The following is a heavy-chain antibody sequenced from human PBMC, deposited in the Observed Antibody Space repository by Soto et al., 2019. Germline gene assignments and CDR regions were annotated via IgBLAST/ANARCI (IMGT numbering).Heavy chain of an antibody. J-gene: IGHJ5*02. D-gene: IGHD3-16*01. CDR3: ANLQGGLTFGP. CDR1: GYTFRDYY. CDR2: INPATGGT. V-gene: IGHV1-2*02. Sequence: ASVKVSCKASGYTFRDYYMHWVRQAPGQGLEWMGWINPATGGTKYAQKFQGRVAMTRDTSISTAYMELSRLTSDDTAVYYCANLQGGLTFGPWGQGTLVTVSS.